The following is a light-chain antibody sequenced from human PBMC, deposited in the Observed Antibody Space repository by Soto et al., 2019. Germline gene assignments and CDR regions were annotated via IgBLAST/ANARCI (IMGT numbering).Light chain of an antibody. Sequence: SVLTQPPSVSGAPGQRVTISCTGSSSYIGAGYDVHWYQQLPGTAPKLLIYANTNRPSGVPDRFSGSKSGTSASLAITGLQAEDEADYYCQSYDDSLGGHVIFGGGTKLTVL. J-gene: IGLJ2*01. CDR3: QSYDDSLGGHVI. V-gene: IGLV1-40*01. CDR1: SSYIGAGYD. CDR2: ANT.